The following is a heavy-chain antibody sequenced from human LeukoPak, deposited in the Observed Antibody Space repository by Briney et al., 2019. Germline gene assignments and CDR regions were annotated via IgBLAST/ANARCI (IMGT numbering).Heavy chain of an antibody. J-gene: IGHJ3*02. V-gene: IGHV3-53*01. D-gene: IGHD3-10*01. CDR1: GFTVSSNY. Sequence: HPGGSLRLSCAASGFTVSSNYMSWVRQAPGKGLEWVSVIYSGGSTYYADSVKGRFTISRDNSKNTLYLQMNSLRAEDTAVYYCASYTVWFGELFFDAFDIWGQGTMVTVSS. CDR2: IYSGGST. CDR3: ASYTVWFGELFFDAFDI.